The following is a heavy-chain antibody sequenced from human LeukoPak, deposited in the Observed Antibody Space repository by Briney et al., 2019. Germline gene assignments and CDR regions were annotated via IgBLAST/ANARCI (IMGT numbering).Heavy chain of an antibody. V-gene: IGHV3-48*03. J-gene: IGHJ4*01. Sequence: GGSLRLSCVASGFILSTSEMNWVRQAPGKGLEWVSFIASDGTIYYADSVKGRFTISRDNPKNTLYLQMNSLRAEDTAVYYCAKDNAIVGAPNWGQGTLVTVSS. CDR3: AKDNAIVGAPN. CDR2: IASDGTI. D-gene: IGHD1-26*01. CDR1: GFILSTSE.